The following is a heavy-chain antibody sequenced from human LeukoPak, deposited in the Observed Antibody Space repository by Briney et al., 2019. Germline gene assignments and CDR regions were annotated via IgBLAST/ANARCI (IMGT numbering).Heavy chain of an antibody. CDR3: ASYRYGSSFAFDI. D-gene: IGHD6-6*01. CDR1: GFMFSNYG. J-gene: IGHJ3*02. V-gene: IGHV3-30*03. Sequence: GGSLRLSCAASGFMFSNYGMQWVRQAPGKGLEWVAVISYDGSNKYYADSVKGRFTISRDNSKNTLYLQMNSLRAEDTAVYYCASYRYGSSFAFDIWGQGTMVTVSS. CDR2: ISYDGSNK.